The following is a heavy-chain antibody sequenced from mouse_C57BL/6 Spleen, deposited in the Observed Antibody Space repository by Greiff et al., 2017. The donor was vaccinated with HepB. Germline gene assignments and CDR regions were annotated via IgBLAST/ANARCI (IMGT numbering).Heavy chain of an antibody. CDR1: GYTFTSYW. V-gene: IGHV1-64*01. Sequence: QVQLKQSGAELVKPGASVKLSCKASGYTFTSYWMHWVKQRPGQGLEWIGMIHPNSGSTNYNEKFKSKATLTVDKSSSTAYMQLSSLTSEDSAVYYCARLGTGAMDYWGQGTSVTVSS. CDR2: IHPNSGST. J-gene: IGHJ4*01. D-gene: IGHD4-1*01. CDR3: ARLGTGAMDY.